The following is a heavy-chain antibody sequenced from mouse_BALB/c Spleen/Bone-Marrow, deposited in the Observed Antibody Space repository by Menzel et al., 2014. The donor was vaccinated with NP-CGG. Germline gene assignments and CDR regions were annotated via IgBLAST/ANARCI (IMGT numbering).Heavy chain of an antibody. V-gene: IGHV3-8*02. CDR2: ISYSGST. CDR1: GDSITSGY. Sequence: EVHLVESGPSLVKPSQTLSLTCSVTGDSITSGYWNWIRRFPGNKLEYMGYISYSGSTYYNPSLKSRISITRDTSKNQYYLQLKSVTTEDTAIYYCERFGYDYALDYWGQGTSVTVSS. CDR3: ERFGYDYALDY. D-gene: IGHD2-2*01. J-gene: IGHJ4*01.